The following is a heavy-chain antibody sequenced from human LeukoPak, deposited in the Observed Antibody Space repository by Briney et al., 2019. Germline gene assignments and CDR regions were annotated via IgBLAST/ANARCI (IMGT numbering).Heavy chain of an antibody. CDR2: ISHSGST. CDR1: GYSISSGYY. CDR3: ARVSSSWYQDWYFDL. D-gene: IGHD6-13*01. Sequence: SETLSLTCTVSGYSISSGYYWGWIRQPPGKGLEWIGSISHSGSTYYKPSLKSRVTISVDTSKNQFSLKLSSVTAADTAVYYCARVSSSWYQDWYFDLWGRGTLVTVSS. J-gene: IGHJ2*01. V-gene: IGHV4-38-2*02.